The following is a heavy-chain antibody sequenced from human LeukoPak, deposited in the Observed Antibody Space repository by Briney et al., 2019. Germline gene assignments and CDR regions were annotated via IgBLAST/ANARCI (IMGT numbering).Heavy chain of an antibody. J-gene: IGHJ3*02. CDR1: GGSVSTYY. V-gene: IGHV4-59*02. CDR2: LSHSGST. CDR3: ARARYANAWYAFDI. Sequence: KPSGTLSLTCTVSGGSVSTYYWSWIRQPPGRGLEWIGYLSHSGSTDSNPSLQSRVTTLVDTSKNQFSLKLTSVTAADTAVYYCARARYANAWYAFDIWGQGTMVTVSS. D-gene: IGHD3-16*01.